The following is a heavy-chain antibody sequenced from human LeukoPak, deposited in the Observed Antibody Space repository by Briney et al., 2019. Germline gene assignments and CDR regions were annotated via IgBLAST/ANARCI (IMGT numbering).Heavy chain of an antibody. Sequence: SETLSLTCTVSGGSISSYYWSWIRQPPGKGLEWIGYIYYSGSTNYNPSLKSRVTISVDTSKNQFSLKLSSVTAADTAVYCCARVGNWNDLDYWGQGTLVTVSS. V-gene: IGHV4-59*01. D-gene: IGHD1-20*01. CDR3: ARVGNWNDLDY. CDR1: GGSISSYY. CDR2: IYYSGST. J-gene: IGHJ4*02.